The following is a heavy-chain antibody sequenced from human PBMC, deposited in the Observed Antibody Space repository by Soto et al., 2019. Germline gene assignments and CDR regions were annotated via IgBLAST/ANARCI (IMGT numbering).Heavy chain of an antibody. V-gene: IGHV3-33*01. CDR2: IWYDGSNK. J-gene: IGHJ4*02. Sequence: LRLSCAASGFTFSSYGMHWVRQAPGKGLEWVAVIWYDGSNKYYADSVKGRFTISRDNSKNTLYLQMNSLRAEDTAVYYCARDVRYDSSGYYDNFDYWGQGTLVTASS. CDR3: ARDVRYDSSGYYDNFDY. D-gene: IGHD3-22*01. CDR1: GFTFSSYG.